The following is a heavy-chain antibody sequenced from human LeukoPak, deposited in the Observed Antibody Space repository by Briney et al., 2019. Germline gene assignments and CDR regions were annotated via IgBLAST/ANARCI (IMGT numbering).Heavy chain of an antibody. D-gene: IGHD6-19*01. CDR2: INPSGGST. CDR1: GYTFTSYY. V-gene: IGHV1-46*01. J-gene: IGHJ4*02. Sequence: GASVKVSCKASGYTFTSYYMHWVRQAPGQGLEWMGIINPSGGSTSYAQKFQGRVTMTRDTSTSTVYMELSSLRSEDTAVYYCARVRVEGPLIAVEGFDYWGQGTLVTVSS. CDR3: ARVRVEGPLIAVEGFDY.